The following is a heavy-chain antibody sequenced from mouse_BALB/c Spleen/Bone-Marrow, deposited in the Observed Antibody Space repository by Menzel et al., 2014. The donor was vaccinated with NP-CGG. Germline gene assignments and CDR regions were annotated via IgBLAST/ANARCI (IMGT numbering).Heavy chain of an antibody. CDR1: GYTFSSYW. CDR3: ARERGY. CDR2: ILPGSGST. V-gene: IGHV1-9*01. J-gene: IGHJ3*01. Sequence: VKLQESGAELMKTGASVKISCKATGYTFSSYWIEWVKQRPGHGLEWIGEILPGSGSTNYNEKFQGKATFTADTSSNTAYMQLSSLTSEDSAVYYCARERGYWGQGTLVTVSA.